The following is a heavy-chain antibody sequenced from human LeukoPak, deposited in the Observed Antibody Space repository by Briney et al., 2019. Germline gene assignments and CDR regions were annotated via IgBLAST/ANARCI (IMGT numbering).Heavy chain of an antibody. D-gene: IGHD5-12*01. CDR3: ARHSNIVATITSYAFDI. CDR1: GGSISSSSYY. CDR2: IYYSGST. V-gene: IGHV4-39*01. Sequence: PSETLSLTCTVSGGSISSSSYYWGWIRQPPGKGLEWIGSIYYSGSTYYNPSLKSRVTISVDTSKNQFSLKLSSVTAADTAVYYCARHSNIVATITSYAFDIWGQGTMVTVSS. J-gene: IGHJ3*02.